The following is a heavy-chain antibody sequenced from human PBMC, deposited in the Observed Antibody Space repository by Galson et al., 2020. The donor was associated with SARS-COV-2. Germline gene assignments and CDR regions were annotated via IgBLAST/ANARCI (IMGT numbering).Heavy chain of an antibody. CDR3: ARYRLTYFDY. CDR2: IYWDDDK. J-gene: IGHJ4*02. D-gene: IGHD5-18*01. CDR1: GFSLTTTSMA. V-gene: IGHV2-5*02. Sequence: KMSGPTLVKPTQTLTLTCSLSGFSLTTTSMAVGWIRQPPGKALEWLALIYWDDDKRHNPSLKSRLTITKDTSKNQVVLTMTSMDPVDTATYYCARYRLTYFDYWGQGTLVTVSS.